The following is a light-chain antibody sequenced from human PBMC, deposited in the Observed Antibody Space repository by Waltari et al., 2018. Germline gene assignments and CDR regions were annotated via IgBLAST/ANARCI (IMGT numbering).Light chain of an antibody. J-gene: IGLJ2*01. CDR2: DVN. Sequence: QSALTQPASVSGSPGQSITISCTGTSSDIGDYNYVSWYQQHPGKATKLIIYDVNSRPSGISNRFSGSKSGNTASLTISGLQAEDEADYYCSSYTSSTTGVFGGGTKLTVL. CDR3: SSYTSSTTGV. CDR1: SSDIGDYNY. V-gene: IGLV2-14*03.